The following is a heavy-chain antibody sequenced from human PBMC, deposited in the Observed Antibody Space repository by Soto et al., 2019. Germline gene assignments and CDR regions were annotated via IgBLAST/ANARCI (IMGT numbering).Heavy chain of an antibody. D-gene: IGHD3-3*01. CDR1: GFTFSSYG. CDR3: ARVALEWLLGPKGRGGYYYMDV. CDR2: IWYDGSNK. J-gene: IGHJ6*03. V-gene: IGHV3-33*01. Sequence: PGGSLRLSCAASGFTFSSYGMHWVRQAPGKGLEWVAVIWYDGSNKYYADSVKGRFTISRDNSKNTLYLQMNSLRAEDTAVYYCARVALEWLLGPKGRGGYYYMDVWGKGTTVTVSS.